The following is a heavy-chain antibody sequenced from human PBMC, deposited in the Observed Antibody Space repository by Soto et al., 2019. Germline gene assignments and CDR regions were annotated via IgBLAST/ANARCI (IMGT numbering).Heavy chain of an antibody. J-gene: IGHJ4*02. CDR3: ARSREIIASAGSFDY. Sequence: EVQLLESGGGLVQPGGSLRLSCAASGFTFSSHVMSWVRQAPGKGLEWVSGISTGGGSTDYADSVKGRFTISRDNSKNTLHLQMKSLRAEDTGVYYCARSREIIASAGSFDYWGQGTLVTVSS. CDR1: GFTFSSHV. V-gene: IGHV3-23*01. D-gene: IGHD6-25*01. CDR2: ISTGGGST.